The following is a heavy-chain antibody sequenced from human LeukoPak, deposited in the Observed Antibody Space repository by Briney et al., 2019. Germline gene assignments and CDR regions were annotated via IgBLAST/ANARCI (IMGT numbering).Heavy chain of an antibody. D-gene: IGHD1-26*01. V-gene: IGHV1-2*02. CDR3: ARVSSGNAFDI. J-gene: IGHJ3*02. CDR1: GYTFTGHY. CDR2: IKPISGGT. Sequence: ASMNVSCKASGYTFTGHYMYWVRQAPGQGLEWMGWIKPISGGTNSAQKFQGRVTMTRHTSISTAYMELSRLRSDDTAVYYCARVSSGNAFDIWGQGTMVTVSS.